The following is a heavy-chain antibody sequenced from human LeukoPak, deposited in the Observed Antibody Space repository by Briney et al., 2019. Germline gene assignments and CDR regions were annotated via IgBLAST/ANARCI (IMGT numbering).Heavy chain of an antibody. CDR1: GGSVSSGSYY. V-gene: IGHV4-61*01. CDR3: ARLTYYDFWSGYMPFDY. CDR2: IYYSGST. D-gene: IGHD3-3*01. Sequence: KPSETLSLTCTVSGGSVSSGSYYWSWIRQPPGKGLEWIGYIYYSGSTNYNPSLKSRVTISVDTSKNQFSLKLSSVTAADTAVYYCARLTYYDFWSGYMPFDYWGQGTLVTVSS. J-gene: IGHJ4*02.